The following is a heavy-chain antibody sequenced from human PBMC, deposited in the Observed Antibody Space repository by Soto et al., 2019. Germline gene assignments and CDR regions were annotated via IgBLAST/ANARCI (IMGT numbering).Heavy chain of an antibody. J-gene: IGHJ3*02. CDR1: GFIFSNYA. Sequence: DVQLLESGGTLVQPGGSLRLSCAASGFIFSNYAMYWVRQAPGKGLEWVSAISGSGGSTYYADSVKGRFTISRDNSKNTLYLQMNSLRAEDTAVYYCAKGWGRGARHDAFDIWGQGTMVTVSS. CDR3: AKGWGRGARHDAFDI. D-gene: IGHD3-10*01. CDR2: ISGSGGST. V-gene: IGHV3-23*01.